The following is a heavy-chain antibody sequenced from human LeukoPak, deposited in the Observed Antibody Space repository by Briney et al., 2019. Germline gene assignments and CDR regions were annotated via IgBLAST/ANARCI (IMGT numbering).Heavy chain of an antibody. V-gene: IGHV1-18*01. D-gene: IGHD2-2*01. CDR3: AIWKGYCSSTSCPRRFDP. J-gene: IGHJ5*02. CDR2: ISAYNGNT. CDR1: GYTFTSYG. Sequence: ASVKVSCKASGYTFTSYGISWVRQAPGQGLEWMGWISAYNGNTNYAQKLQGRVTMTTDTSTSTAYMELRSLRSDDTAVYYCAIWKGYCSSTSCPRRFDPWGQGTLVTVSS.